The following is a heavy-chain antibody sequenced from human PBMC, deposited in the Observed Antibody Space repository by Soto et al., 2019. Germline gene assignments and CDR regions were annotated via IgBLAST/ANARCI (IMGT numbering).Heavy chain of an antibody. D-gene: IGHD1-26*01. V-gene: IGHV1-18*01. CDR3: ARDAAVGLFDY. J-gene: IGHJ4*02. CDR2: ISGHNGNT. CDR1: GYTFTSYG. Sequence: QVQLVQSGAEVKKPGASVKVSCKASGYTFTSYGISWVRQAPGQGLEWMGWISGHNGNTKYAQKLQGRITITTDTSTSTVYTELRSLRPDDTAVYYCARDAAVGLFDYWGKGTLVTVSS.